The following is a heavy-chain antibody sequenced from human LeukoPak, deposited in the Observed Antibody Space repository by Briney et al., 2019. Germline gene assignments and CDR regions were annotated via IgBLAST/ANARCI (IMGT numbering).Heavy chain of an antibody. Sequence: PSETLSLTCTVSGGSISSYYWSWIRQPPGKGLEWIGYIYYSGSTNYNPSLKSRVTISVDTSKNQFYLKLSSVTAADTAVYYCAGDCYGGECYLDYWGQGTLVTVSS. CDR1: GGSISSYY. V-gene: IGHV4-59*01. J-gene: IGHJ4*02. CDR3: AGDCYGGECYLDY. CDR2: IYYSGST. D-gene: IGHD4-23*01.